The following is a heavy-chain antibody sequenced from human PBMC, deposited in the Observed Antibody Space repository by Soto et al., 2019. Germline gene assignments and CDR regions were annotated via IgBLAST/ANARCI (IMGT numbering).Heavy chain of an antibody. CDR1: GGSINSGGYY. D-gene: IGHD6-6*01. J-gene: IGHJ4*02. CDR3: ARVRYSSSSEFDY. Sequence: SETLSLTCTVSGGSINSGGYYWSWIRQHPGKGLEWIGSIYYNGNTYYNPSLKSRITISLDTSRNQFSLKLSSVTAADTAVYYCARVRYSSSSEFDYWGQGTLVTVSS. V-gene: IGHV4-31*03. CDR2: IYYNGNT.